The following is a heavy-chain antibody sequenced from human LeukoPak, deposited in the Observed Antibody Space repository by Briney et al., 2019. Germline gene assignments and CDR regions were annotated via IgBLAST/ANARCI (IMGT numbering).Heavy chain of an antibody. D-gene: IGHD6-13*01. CDR2: ISYDGSNI. J-gene: IGHJ4*02. Sequence: GGSLRLSCAASGFTFSSYAMHWVRQAPGKGLEWVALISYDGSNIYYADSVKGRFTISRDNSKNTLYLHMTSLRAEDTAFYYCTKDLDIAAAHWGQGTLVTVSS. V-gene: IGHV3-30-3*01. CDR3: TKDLDIAAAH. CDR1: GFTFSSYA.